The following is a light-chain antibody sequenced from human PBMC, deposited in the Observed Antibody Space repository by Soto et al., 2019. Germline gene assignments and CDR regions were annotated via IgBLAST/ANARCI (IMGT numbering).Light chain of an antibody. CDR1: QIISSW. CDR2: KAS. CDR3: KQYNSYST. V-gene: IGKV1-5*03. Sequence: DIQMTQSPSTLSASVGDRVTITCRASQIISSWLAWYQQKPGKAPKLLIYKASSLESGVPSRFSGSGSGTEFTLTISSLQPDDFATYYCKQYNSYSTFGQGTKVEIK. J-gene: IGKJ1*01.